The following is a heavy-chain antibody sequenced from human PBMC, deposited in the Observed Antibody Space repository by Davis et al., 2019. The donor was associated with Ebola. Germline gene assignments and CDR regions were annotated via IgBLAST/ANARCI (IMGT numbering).Heavy chain of an antibody. CDR2: ISGSGGST. D-gene: IGHD3-3*01. CDR3: AKDRGEWLLYLYYFDY. CDR1: GFTFSSYA. V-gene: IGHV3-23*01. Sequence: GESLKISCAASGFTFSSYAMSWVRQAPGKGLEWVSAISGSGGSTYYADSVKGRFTISRDNSKNTLYLQMNSLRAEDTAVYYCAKDRGEWLLYLYYFDYWGQGTLVTVSS. J-gene: IGHJ4*02.